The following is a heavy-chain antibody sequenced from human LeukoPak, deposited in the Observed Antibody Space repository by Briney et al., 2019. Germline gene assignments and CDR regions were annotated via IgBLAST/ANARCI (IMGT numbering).Heavy chain of an antibody. D-gene: IGHD1-26*01. J-gene: IGHJ1*01. CDR1: GFTFSSYS. CDR3: AKDPSPGIVGAIEYFQH. V-gene: IGHV3-48*01. Sequence: PGGSLRLSCAASGFTFSSYSMNWVRQAPGKGLEWVSYISSSSSTIYYADSVKGRFTIFRDNSKNTLYLQMNSLRAEDTAVYYCAKDPSPGIVGAIEYFQHWGQGTLVTVSS. CDR2: ISSSSSTI.